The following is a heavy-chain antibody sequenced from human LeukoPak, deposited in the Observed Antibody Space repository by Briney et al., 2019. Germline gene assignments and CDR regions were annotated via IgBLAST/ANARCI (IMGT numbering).Heavy chain of an antibody. CDR3: ARAIAADYYYYMDV. Sequence: ASVKLSCKASGYTFTSYDINWVRQATGQGLEWMGWMNPNSGNTGYAQKFQGRVTMTRNTSISTAYMELSSLRSEDTAVYYCARAIAADYYYYMDVWGKGTTVTVSS. CDR1: GYTFTSYD. D-gene: IGHD6-13*01. V-gene: IGHV1-8*01. CDR2: MNPNSGNT. J-gene: IGHJ6*03.